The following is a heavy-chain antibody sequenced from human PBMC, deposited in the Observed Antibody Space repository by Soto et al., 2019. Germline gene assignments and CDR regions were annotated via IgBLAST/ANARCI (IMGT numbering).Heavy chain of an antibody. D-gene: IGHD5-18*01. Sequence: HPGGSLRLSCAASGFTFSSYAMNWVRQAPGKGLEWVAVISYDGSNKYYADSVKGRFTISRDNSKNTLYLQMNSLRAEDTAVYYWAIADGYCHTYSSGRDAGGEGPTFTFSS. CDR2: ISYDGSNK. CDR3: AIADGYCHTYSSGRDA. J-gene: IGHJ6*02. CDR1: GFTFSSYA. V-gene: IGHV3-30*03.